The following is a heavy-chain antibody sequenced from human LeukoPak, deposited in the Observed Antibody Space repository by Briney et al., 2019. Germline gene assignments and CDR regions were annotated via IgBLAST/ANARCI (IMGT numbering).Heavy chain of an antibody. J-gene: IGHJ6*03. D-gene: IGHD6-13*01. CDR3: AREGSSSWHYYYYMDV. CDR1: GYTFTSYG. CDR2: INPNSGGT. Sequence: ASVKVSCKASGYTFTSYGISWVRQAPGQGLEWMGWINPNSGGTNYAQKFQGRVTMTRDTSISTAYMELSRLRSDDTAVYYCAREGSSSWHYYYYMDVWGKGTTVTISS. V-gene: IGHV1-2*02.